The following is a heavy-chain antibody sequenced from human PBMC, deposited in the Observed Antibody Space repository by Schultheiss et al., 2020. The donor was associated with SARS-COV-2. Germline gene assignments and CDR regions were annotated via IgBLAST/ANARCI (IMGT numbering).Heavy chain of an antibody. CDR1: GGSISSYY. CDR3: AGSKNYYDFWSGYPAPISADYYYYYMDV. D-gene: IGHD3-3*01. CDR2: IYYSGST. Sequence: SETLSLTCTVSGGSISSYYWSWIRQPPGKGLEWIGYIYYSGSTNYNPSLKSRVTISVDTSKNQFSLKLSSVTAADTAVYYCAGSKNYYDFWSGYPAPISADYYYYYMDVWGKGTTVTVSS. J-gene: IGHJ6*03. V-gene: IGHV4-59*01.